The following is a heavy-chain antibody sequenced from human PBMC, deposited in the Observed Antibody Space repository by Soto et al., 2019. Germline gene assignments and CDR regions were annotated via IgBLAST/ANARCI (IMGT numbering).Heavy chain of an antibody. D-gene: IGHD5-18*01. CDR3: ARGPYGYSYGPRGSWFDP. CDR1: GGSFSGYY. Sequence: QVQLQQWGAGLLKPSETLSLTCAVYGGSFSGYYWSWIRQPPGKGLEWIGEINHSGSTNYNPSLKSRVTISVDTSKTQFSLKLSSVTAADTAVYYCARGPYGYSYGPRGSWFDPWGQGTLVTVSS. CDR2: INHSGST. V-gene: IGHV4-34*01. J-gene: IGHJ5*02.